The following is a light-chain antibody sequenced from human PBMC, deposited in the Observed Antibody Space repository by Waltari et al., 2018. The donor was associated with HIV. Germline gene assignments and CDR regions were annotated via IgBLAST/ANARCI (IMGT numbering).Light chain of an antibody. Sequence: SYELTQPPSMSVSPGQTANIPCSGDKLGNAYACWYQQKAGQSPVLVIFKDTRRPSGIPERFSGSTSGNTATLTISGALPADEGDYYCQAWDNSVVVFGGGTRLTVL. CDR2: KDT. CDR1: KLGNAY. J-gene: IGLJ2*01. V-gene: IGLV3-1*01. CDR3: QAWDNSVVV.